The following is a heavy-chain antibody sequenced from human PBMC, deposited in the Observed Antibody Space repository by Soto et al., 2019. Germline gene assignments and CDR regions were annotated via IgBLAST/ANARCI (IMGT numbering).Heavy chain of an antibody. CDR3: AKDKGGVVAAYYAFDI. D-gene: IGHD2-15*01. CDR2: ISGSGGST. CDR1: GFTFSSYA. J-gene: IGHJ3*02. V-gene: IGHV3-23*01. Sequence: EVQLLESGGGLVQPGGSLRLSCAASGFTFSSYAMSWVRQAPGKGLEWVSAISGSGGSTYYADSVKGRFTISRDNSKNTLYLQMNSLKAEDTAVYYCAKDKGGVVAAYYAFDIWGQGTIVTVSS.